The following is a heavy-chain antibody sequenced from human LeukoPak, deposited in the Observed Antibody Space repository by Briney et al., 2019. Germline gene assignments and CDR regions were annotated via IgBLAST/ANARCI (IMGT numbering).Heavy chain of an antibody. CDR3: ARSFLSIAAAATDY. CDR2: ISSSSSNI. D-gene: IGHD6-13*01. V-gene: IGHV3-21*01. CDR1: GFTFSRYR. Sequence: NPGGSLRLSCAASGFTFSRYRMIWVRQAPGKGLEWVSYISSSSSNIYYADSVKGRFTISRDNAKNSLYLQKNRLRAEDTAEYYCARSFLSIAAAATDYWGQGTLVTVSS. J-gene: IGHJ4*02.